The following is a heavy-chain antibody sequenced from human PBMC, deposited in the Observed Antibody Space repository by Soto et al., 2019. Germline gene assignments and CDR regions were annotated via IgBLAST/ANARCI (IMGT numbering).Heavy chain of an antibody. CDR3: ARCPSLGYCSGGLDP. V-gene: IGHV4-4*02. J-gene: IGHJ5*02. D-gene: IGHD2-15*01. CDR2: IYHSGST. CDR1: GGSISSSNW. Sequence: PSETLSLTCAVSGGSISSSNWWSWVRQPPGKGLEWIGEIYHSGSTNYNPSLKSRVTISVDKSKNQFSLKLSSVTAADTAVYYCARCPSLGYCSGGLDPWGQGTXVTVSS.